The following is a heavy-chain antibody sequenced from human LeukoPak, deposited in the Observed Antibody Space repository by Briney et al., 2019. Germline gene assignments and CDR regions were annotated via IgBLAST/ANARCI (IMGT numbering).Heavy chain of an antibody. CDR2: INHSGST. D-gene: IGHD3-9*01. J-gene: IGHJ4*02. Sequence: SETLSLTCAVYGGSFSGYYWSWIRQSPGKWLEWIGEINHSGSTNYNPSLKSRVTISVDTSKNQFSLKLSSVTAADTAVYYCARGFLTGYYRGSRYYFDYWGQGTLVTVSS. CDR1: GGSFSGYY. CDR3: ARGFLTGYYRGSRYYFDY. V-gene: IGHV4-34*01.